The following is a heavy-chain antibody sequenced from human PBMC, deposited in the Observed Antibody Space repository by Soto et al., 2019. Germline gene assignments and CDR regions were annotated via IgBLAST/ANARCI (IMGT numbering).Heavy chain of an antibody. V-gene: IGHV1-18*01. J-gene: IGHJ4*02. CDR3: ARDYFSDYVFDY. CDR1: GYTFTSYG. CDR2: IGAYNDNA. D-gene: IGHD4-4*01. Sequence: QVQLVQSGAEVKEPGASVKVSCKASGYTFTSYGISWVRQAPGQGLEWMGYIGAYNDNANYAQNFQGRFTMTTDTSTNTAYMDLRSLRSDDTAVYYCARDYFSDYVFDYWGQGTLVTVSS.